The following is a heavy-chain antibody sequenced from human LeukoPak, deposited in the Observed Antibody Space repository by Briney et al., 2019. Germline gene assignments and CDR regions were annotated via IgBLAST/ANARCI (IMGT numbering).Heavy chain of an antibody. CDR1: GGSISSGSYY. J-gene: IGHJ4*02. Sequence: SETLSLTCTVSGGSISSGSYYWSWIRQPAGKGLECIGRIYTSGSTNYNPSLKSRVTISVDTSKNQFSLKLSSVTAADTAVYYCARGLFGTGYAHFDYWGRGTLVTVSS. CDR2: IYTSGST. V-gene: IGHV4-61*02. CDR3: ARGLFGTGYAHFDY. D-gene: IGHD3-9*01.